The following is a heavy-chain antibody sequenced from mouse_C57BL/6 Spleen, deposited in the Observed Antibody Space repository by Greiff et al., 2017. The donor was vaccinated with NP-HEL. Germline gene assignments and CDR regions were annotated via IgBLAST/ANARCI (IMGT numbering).Heavy chain of an antibody. J-gene: IGHJ4*01. CDR1: GFSLTSYG. V-gene: IGHV2-3*01. D-gene: IGHD1-1*01. CDR3: AKPHCYGSSYAMDY. Sequence: QVQLKESGPGLVAPSQSLSITCTVSGFSLTSYGVSWVRQPPGKGLEWLGVIWGDGSTNYHSALIPRLSISKDNSKGQVFLKLNSLQTYDTATYYCAKPHCYGSSYAMDYWGQGTSVTVSS. CDR2: IWGDGST.